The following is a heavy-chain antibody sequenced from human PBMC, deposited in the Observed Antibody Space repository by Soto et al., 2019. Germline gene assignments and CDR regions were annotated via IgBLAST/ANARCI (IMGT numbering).Heavy chain of an antibody. J-gene: IGHJ6*01. Sequence: GESLKISCAAYGFTFSSYAMHWVRQAPGKGLERVAVISYDGSNKYYADSVQGRFTISRDNSKNTLYLQMNSLRAEDTAVYYCARNPAVCGGDCYYYYYGMDVWGRGTTVTVSS. CDR1: GFTFSSYA. D-gene: IGHD2-21*02. V-gene: IGHV3-30-3*01. CDR3: ARNPAVCGGDCYYYYYGMDV. CDR2: ISYDGSNK.